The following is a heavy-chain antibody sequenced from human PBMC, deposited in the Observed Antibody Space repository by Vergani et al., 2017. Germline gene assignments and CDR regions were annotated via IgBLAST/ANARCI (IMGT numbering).Heavy chain of an antibody. CDR2: IWSDGTNK. J-gene: IGHJ4*02. CDR1: GFTFSSYG. D-gene: IGHD2-15*01. Sequence: QVQLVESGGGVVQPGRSLRLSCAAAGFTFSSYGMHWVRQAPGKGLEWVAVIWSDGTNKYYADSVKGRFTISRDNSKNTLNLQMNSLRAEDTAVYYCARGRGLVVVAATDSPGGTDEYYFDYWGQGTLVTVSS. V-gene: IGHV3-33*01. CDR3: ARGRGLVVVAATDSPGGTDEYYFDY.